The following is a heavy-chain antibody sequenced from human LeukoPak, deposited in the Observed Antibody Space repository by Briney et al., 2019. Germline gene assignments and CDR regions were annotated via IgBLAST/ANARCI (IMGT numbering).Heavy chain of an antibody. J-gene: IGHJ4*02. D-gene: IGHD2-15*01. CDR1: GFTFDDYT. V-gene: IGHV3-43*01. CDR2: ISWDGGST. Sequence: GGSLRLSCAASGFTFDDYTMHWVRQAPGKGLEWVSLISWDGGSTYYADSVKGRFTISRDNSKNSLYLQMNSLRTEDTALYYCAEARLCSGRGGFDYWGQGTLVTVSS. CDR3: AEARLCSGRGGFDY.